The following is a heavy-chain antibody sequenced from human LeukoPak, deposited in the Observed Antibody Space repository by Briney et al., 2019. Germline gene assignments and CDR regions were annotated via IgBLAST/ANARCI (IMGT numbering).Heavy chain of an antibody. D-gene: IGHD3-16*01. CDR3: ARDSRGGGPDFDY. J-gene: IGHJ4*02. Sequence: SETLSLTCTVSGDSISSSWWAWIRQPPGKGLEWIGYIYYSGTPTSYNPSLKSRVTISIDTSRNQFSLKLSSVTAADTAVYYCARDSRGGGPDFDYWGQGTLVTVSS. V-gene: IGHV4-59*01. CDR2: IYYSGTPT. CDR1: GDSISSSW.